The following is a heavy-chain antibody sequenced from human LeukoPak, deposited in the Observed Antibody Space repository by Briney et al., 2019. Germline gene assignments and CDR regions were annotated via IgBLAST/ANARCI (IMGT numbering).Heavy chain of an antibody. J-gene: IGHJ6*02. Sequence: GGSLRLSCAASGFTLSTYSMNWVRQAPGKGLEWVSSISSSSGYMYYADSVKGRFIISRDNAKNSLHLQMNSLRAEDTAVYYCARGGVGLVIIPGWEYDYYGLDVWGQGTTVTVSS. D-gene: IGHD3/OR15-3a*01. V-gene: IGHV3-21*01. CDR3: ARGGVGLVIIPGWEYDYYGLDV. CDR1: GFTLSTYS. CDR2: ISSSSGYM.